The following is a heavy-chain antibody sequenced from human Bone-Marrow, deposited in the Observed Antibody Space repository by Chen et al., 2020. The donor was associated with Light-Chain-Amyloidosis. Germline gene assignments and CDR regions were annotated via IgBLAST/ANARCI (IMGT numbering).Heavy chain of an antibody. CDR3: ARRRDGYNFDY. CDR1: GYTFPNYW. D-gene: IGHD5-12*01. J-gene: IGHJ4*02. Sequence: EVQLEQSGPEVKKPGESLKISCKCSGYTFPNYWIGWVRQMPGKGLAWMGVIYPDDSDARYSPSFEGQVTISADKSITTAYLQWRSLKASDTAMYYCARRRDGYNFDYWGQGTLVTVSS. CDR2: IYPDDSDA. V-gene: IGHV5-51*01.